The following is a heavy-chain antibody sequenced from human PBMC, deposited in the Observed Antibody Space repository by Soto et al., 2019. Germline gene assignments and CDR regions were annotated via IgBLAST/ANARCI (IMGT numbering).Heavy chain of an antibody. CDR2: IFYSGST. J-gene: IGHJ4*02. CDR1: GGSISSDGYY. Sequence: SETLSLTCTVSGGSISSDGYYWSWIRQHPGKGLEWIGYIFYSGSTYYNPSLKIRVTISVDTSKNQFSLKLSFVTAADTAVYYCASSIAARRRDFDYWGQGTLVTVSS. CDR3: ASSIAARRRDFDY. D-gene: IGHD6-6*01. V-gene: IGHV4-31*03.